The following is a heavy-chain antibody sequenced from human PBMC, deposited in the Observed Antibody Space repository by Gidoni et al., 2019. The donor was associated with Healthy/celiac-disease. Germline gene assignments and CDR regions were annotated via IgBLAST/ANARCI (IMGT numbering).Heavy chain of an antibody. Sequence: QAQLQQWGAGLLKPSETLSLTCAVHGGSFSGYYWSWIRQPPGQGLEWIGEINHSGSTNYNPSLKSRVTISVDTSKNQFSLKLSSVTAADTAVYYCASNLGPSNTVTRYYYYYYGMDVWGQGTTVTVSS. CDR1: GGSFSGYY. V-gene: IGHV4-34*01. CDR3: ASNLGPSNTVTRYYYYYYGMDV. J-gene: IGHJ6*02. CDR2: INHSGST. D-gene: IGHD4-17*01.